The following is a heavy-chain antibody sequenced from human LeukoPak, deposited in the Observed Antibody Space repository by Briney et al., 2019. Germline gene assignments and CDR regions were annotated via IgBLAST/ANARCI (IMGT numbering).Heavy chain of an antibody. Sequence: SETLSLTCAVYGGSFSGYYWSWIRQPPGKGLEWIGEINHSGSTNYNPSLKSRVTMSVDTSKNQFSLRLNSVTAADTAVYYCARGGWNKFDYWGQGTLVTVSS. CDR1: GGSFSGYY. V-gene: IGHV4-34*01. J-gene: IGHJ4*02. CDR2: INHSGST. CDR3: ARGGWNKFDY. D-gene: IGHD1-1*01.